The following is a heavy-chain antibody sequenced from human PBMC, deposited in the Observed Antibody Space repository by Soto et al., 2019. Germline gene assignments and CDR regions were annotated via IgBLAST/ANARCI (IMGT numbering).Heavy chain of an antibody. V-gene: IGHV1-46*01. CDR3: ARDQAGGIAVAGGAVFDY. J-gene: IGHJ4*02. CDR2: INPSGGST. Sequence: QVQLVQSGAEVKKPGASVKVSCKASGYTFTSYYMHWVRQAPGQGLGWMGIINPSGGSTSYAQKFQGRVTMIRDTSTSTVYMELSSLRSEDTAFYYCARDQAGGIAVAGGAVFDYWGQGTLVTVAS. D-gene: IGHD6-19*01. CDR1: GYTFTSYY.